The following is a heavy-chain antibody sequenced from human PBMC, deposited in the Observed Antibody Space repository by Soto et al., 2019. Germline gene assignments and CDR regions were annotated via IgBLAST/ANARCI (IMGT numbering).Heavy chain of an antibody. CDR3: AAGEASSRNLAPYYLDF. J-gene: IGHJ4*02. V-gene: IGHV4-59*01. CDR1: GGSMRNDF. D-gene: IGHD6-13*01. CDR2: IHYSGTT. Sequence: PSETLSLTCTVSGGSMRNDFCTWIRQPPGKGLEWIGYIHYSGTTSFFPSYNPSLRSRVTISEDTSKNQFSLKLLSVTTADTAVYFCAAGEASSRNLAPYYLDFWGQGTLVT.